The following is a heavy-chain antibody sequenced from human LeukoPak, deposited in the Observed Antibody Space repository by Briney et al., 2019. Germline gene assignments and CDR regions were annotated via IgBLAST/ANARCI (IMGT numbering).Heavy chain of an antibody. CDR3: ASDGLAVSGAKSFDY. J-gene: IGHJ4*02. V-gene: IGHV3-74*01. CDR2: LNADGSTT. D-gene: IGHD6-19*01. CDR1: GFTFNNYW. Sequence: PGGSLRLSCAASGFTFNNYWMHWVRQAPGKGLVWVSGLNADGSTTPYADSVKGRFTISRDNAKNTLYLQMDSLRAEDTAVHYCASDGLAVSGAKSFDYWGQGTLVTVSS.